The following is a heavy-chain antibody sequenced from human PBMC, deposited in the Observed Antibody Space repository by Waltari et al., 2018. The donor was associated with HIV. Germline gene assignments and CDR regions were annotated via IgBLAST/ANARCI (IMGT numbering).Heavy chain of an antibody. CDR2: IIPIFGTA. CDR1: GGTFSSYA. Sequence: QVQLVQSGAEVKKPGSSVKVSCKASGGTFSSYAISWVRQAHGQGLEWMGGIIPIFGTANYAQKFQGRVTITADKSTSTAYMELSSLRSEDTAVYYCARAGPEMATIAAAFDIWGQGTMVTVSS. J-gene: IGHJ3*02. V-gene: IGHV1-69*06. D-gene: IGHD5-12*01. CDR3: ARAGPEMATIAAAFDI.